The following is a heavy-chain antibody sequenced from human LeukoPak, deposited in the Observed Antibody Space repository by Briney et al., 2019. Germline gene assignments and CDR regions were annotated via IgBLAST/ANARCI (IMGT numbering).Heavy chain of an antibody. J-gene: IGHJ6*03. D-gene: IGHD6-13*01. Sequence: PGGSLRLSCAASGFTFSSYAMSWVRQAPGKRVEWVSAISGSGGSTYYADSVKGRFTISRDNSKNTLYLQMNSLRAEDTAVYYCAKVIAAALWYYYYYMDVWGKGTTVTVSS. CDR3: AKVIAAALWYYYYYMDV. V-gene: IGHV3-23*01. CDR2: ISGSGGST. CDR1: GFTFSSYA.